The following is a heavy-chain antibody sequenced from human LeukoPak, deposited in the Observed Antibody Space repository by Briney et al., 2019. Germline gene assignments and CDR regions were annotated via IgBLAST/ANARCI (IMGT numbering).Heavy chain of an antibody. CDR2: ISSSSSYI. Sequence: PGGSLRLSCAASGFTFSSYSMKWVRQAPGKGLEWVSSISSSSSYIYYADSVKGRFTISRNNAKNSLYLQMNSLRAEDTAVYYCAREGTSVTNFYYNGMDAWGQGTTVTVSS. D-gene: IGHD3-10*01. CDR1: GFTFSSYS. CDR3: AREGTSVTNFYYNGMDA. J-gene: IGHJ6*02. V-gene: IGHV3-21*01.